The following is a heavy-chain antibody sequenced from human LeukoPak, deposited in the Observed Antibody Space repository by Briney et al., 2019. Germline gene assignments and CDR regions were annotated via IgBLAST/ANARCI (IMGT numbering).Heavy chain of an antibody. CDR3: TYSSGYRTFDY. V-gene: IGHV4-59*08. J-gene: IGHJ4*02. CDR2: IYYSGST. Sequence: SETLSLTCTVSGGSISSYYWSWIRQPPGKGVEWIGYIYYSGSTNYNPSLKSRVTISVDTSKSQFSLKLSSVTAADTAVYYCTYSSGYRTFDYWGQGTLVTVSS. CDR1: GGSISSYY. D-gene: IGHD3-22*01.